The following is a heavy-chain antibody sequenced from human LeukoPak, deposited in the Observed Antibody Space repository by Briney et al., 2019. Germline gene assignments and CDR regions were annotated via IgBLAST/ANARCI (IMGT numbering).Heavy chain of an antibody. CDR1: GYTFTSYG. CDR2: ISAYNGNT. D-gene: IGHD3-3*01. J-gene: IGHJ4*02. Sequence: ASVKVSCKASGYTFTSYGISWVRQATGQGLEWMGWISAYNGNTNYAQKLQGRVTMTTDTSTSTAYMELRSLRSDDTAVYYCARERGRTYYDFWSGYSPLDYWGQGTLVTVSS. V-gene: IGHV1-18*01. CDR3: ARERGRTYYDFWSGYSPLDY.